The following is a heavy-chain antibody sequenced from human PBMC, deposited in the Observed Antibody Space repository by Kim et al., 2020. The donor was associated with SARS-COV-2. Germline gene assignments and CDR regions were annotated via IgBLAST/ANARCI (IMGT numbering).Heavy chain of an antibody. V-gene: IGHV4-34*01. Sequence: SETLSLTCAVYGGSFSGYYWSWIRQPPGKGLEWIGEINHSGSTNYNPSLKSRVTISVDTSKNQFSLKLSSVTAADTAVYYCARGVGYDYWGQGNLVTVSS. CDR2: INHSGST. J-gene: IGHJ4*02. CDR3: ARGVGYDY. CDR1: GGSFSGYY. D-gene: IGHD1-26*01.